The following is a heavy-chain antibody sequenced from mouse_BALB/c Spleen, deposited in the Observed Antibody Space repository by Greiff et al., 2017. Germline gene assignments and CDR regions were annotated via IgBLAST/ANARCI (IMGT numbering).Heavy chain of an antibody. J-gene: IGHJ4*01. CDR1: GFTFSSYG. V-gene: IGHV5-6*01. D-gene: IGHD2-14*01. CDR3: ARSEVRGAMDY. CDR2: ISSGGSYT. Sequence: EVKLMESGGDLVKPGGSLKLSCAASGFTFSSYGMSWVRQTPDKRLEWVATISSGGSYTYYPDSVKGRFTISRDNAKNTLYLQMSSLKSEDTAMYYCARSEVRGAMDYWGQGTSVTVSS.